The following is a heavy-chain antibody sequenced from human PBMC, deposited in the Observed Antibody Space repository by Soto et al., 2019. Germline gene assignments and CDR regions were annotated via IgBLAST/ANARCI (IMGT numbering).Heavy chain of an antibody. J-gene: IGHJ4*02. V-gene: IGHV6-1*01. CDR3: ARDFGSDLSAPGAVFDY. Sequence: SQPLSLTCASSGDSVSRNSIAWNWIRQSPSRGLEWLGRTYYRSKWNNDYAGSVKSRIITHPDTSKNQFSLRSDDPAVYYCARDFGSDLSAPGAVFDYWGQGTLVTVSS. D-gene: IGHD3-3*01. CDR2: TYYRSKWNN. CDR1: GDSVSRNSIA.